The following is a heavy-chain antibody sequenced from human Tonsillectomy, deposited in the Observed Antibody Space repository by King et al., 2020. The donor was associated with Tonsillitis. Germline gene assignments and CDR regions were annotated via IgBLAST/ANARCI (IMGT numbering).Heavy chain of an antibody. V-gene: IGHV1-8*01. Sequence: VQLVESGAEVKKPGASVKVSCKASGYTFTSYDVNWVRQATGQGLEWMGWMKPNRGKTGYAQKFQGRVTMTRNTPISTAYMELSSLRSEDAAVYYCARVSLTYCSGTSCYAYYYYGMDVWGQGTTVTVSS. J-gene: IGHJ6*02. D-gene: IGHD2-2*01. CDR2: MKPNRGKT. CDR3: ARVSLTYCSGTSCYAYYYYGMDV. CDR1: GYTFTSYD.